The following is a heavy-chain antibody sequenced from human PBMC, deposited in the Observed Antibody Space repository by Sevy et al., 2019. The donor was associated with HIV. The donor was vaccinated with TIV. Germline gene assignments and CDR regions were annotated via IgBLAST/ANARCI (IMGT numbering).Heavy chain of an antibody. CDR3: ARGRVVVVPAATYSRKGAAGMDV. Sequence: SETLSLTCAVYGGSFSGYYWSWIRQPPGKGLEWIGEINHSGSTNYNPSLKSRVTISLDTSKNQFSLKLSSVTAADTAVYYCARGRVVVVPAATYSRKGAAGMDVWGQGTTVTVSS. D-gene: IGHD2-2*01. J-gene: IGHJ6*02. CDR1: GGSFSGYY. V-gene: IGHV4-34*01. CDR2: INHSGST.